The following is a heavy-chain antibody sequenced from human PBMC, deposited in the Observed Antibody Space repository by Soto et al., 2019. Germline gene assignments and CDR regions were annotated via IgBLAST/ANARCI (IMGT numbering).Heavy chain of an antibody. D-gene: IGHD5-18*01. Sequence: QVQLVQSGAEVKKPGSSVKVSCKASGGTFSSYAISWVRQAPGQGLEWMGGIIPIFGTANYAQKFQGRVTITADESTSTAYMELSSLRSEDTAVYYCAREGYSYGYYYYYDMDVWGQGTTVTVSS. CDR3: AREGYSYGYYYYYDMDV. J-gene: IGHJ6*02. V-gene: IGHV1-69*01. CDR1: GGTFSSYA. CDR2: IIPIFGTA.